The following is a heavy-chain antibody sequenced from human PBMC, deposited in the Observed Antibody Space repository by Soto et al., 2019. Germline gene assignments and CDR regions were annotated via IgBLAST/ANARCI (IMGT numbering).Heavy chain of an antibody. CDR2: VSPPFRTS. CDR1: GVSFNNNG. V-gene: IGHV1-69*01. D-gene: IGHD3-10*01. J-gene: IGHJ6*02. CDR3: ASVLYYGSGSYSPYGMDV. Sequence: QVQLVQSGAEVKKPGSSVKVSCKTSGVSFNNNGIGWVRQAPGHGLEWMGGVSPPFRTSNYARKFQGRISITADASTGTVNMELRSLTSEDTAQYYCASVLYYGSGSYSPYGMDVWGQGTTVTVSS.